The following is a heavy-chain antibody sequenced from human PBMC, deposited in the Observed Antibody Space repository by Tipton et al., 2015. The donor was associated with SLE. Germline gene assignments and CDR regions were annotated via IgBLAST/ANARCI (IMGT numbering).Heavy chain of an antibody. D-gene: IGHD6-6*01. CDR1: DGPISNFH. CDR3: ARGGASSKWLDP. Sequence: TLSLTCTVSDGPISNFHCSWIRQSPGKGLEWIGNIYYSGSTNFNPSLKSRVTISIDTSRNQFSLRLTSVNAADTAIYYCARGGASSKWLDPWGQGTLVTVSS. J-gene: IGHJ5*02. V-gene: IGHV4-59*01. CDR2: IYYSGST.